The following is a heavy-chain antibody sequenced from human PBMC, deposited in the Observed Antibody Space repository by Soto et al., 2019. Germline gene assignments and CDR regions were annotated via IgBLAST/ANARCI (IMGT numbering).Heavy chain of an antibody. CDR2: INHNGSA. J-gene: IGHJ5*02. CDR1: GGSFSGYY. Sequence: PSETLSLTCAVYGGSFSGYYWSWIRQPPGKGLEWIGKINHNGSANYNQTLKRQVNISVDTSKNQFSLKLSSVTAADTAVYYCAARYCSGGSCYDHFSNGFDPWGQGTLVTVSS. CDR3: AARYCSGGSCYDHFSNGFDP. V-gene: IGHV4-34*01. D-gene: IGHD2-15*01.